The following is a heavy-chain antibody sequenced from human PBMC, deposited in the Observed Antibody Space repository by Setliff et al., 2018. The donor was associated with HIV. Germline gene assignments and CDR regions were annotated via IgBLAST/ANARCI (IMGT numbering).Heavy chain of an antibody. V-gene: IGHV3-9*01. Sequence: GGSLRLSCAASGFSFDDYAMHWVRQAPGQGLEWVSGISWNIFNIAYADSVKGRFTISRDNARNSLYLQMNSLRDEDTALYYCAKEGRVTTAFDLWGQGTLVTVSS. CDR3: AKEGRVTTAFDL. CDR1: GFSFDDYA. J-gene: IGHJ5*02. D-gene: IGHD1-1*01. CDR2: ISWNIFNI.